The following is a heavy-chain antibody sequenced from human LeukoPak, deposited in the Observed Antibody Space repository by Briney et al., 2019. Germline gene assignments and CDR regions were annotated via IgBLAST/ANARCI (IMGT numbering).Heavy chain of an antibody. V-gene: IGHV3-30*02. CDR2: IRFDGTNK. CDR3: AKPASMGATSSAFEF. CDR1: GFNFSSYG. J-gene: IGHJ3*01. Sequence: GGSLTLSCAASGFNFSSYGMHWVRQAPGKGLEWVTFIRFDGTNKYYADSVKGRFTISRDNSKNILYLQMNSPRGDDTAVYYCAKPASMGATSSAFEFWGQGTMVSVSS. D-gene: IGHD3-16*01.